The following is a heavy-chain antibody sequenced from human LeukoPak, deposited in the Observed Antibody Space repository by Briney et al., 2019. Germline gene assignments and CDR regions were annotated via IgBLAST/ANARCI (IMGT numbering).Heavy chain of an antibody. J-gene: IGHJ4*02. D-gene: IGHD6-6*01. V-gene: IGHV3-74*01. Sequence: GSLTLSCASSGFSFSSYWMHWVRQAPGKGLMWVSRINSDGGSTSYAHSVRGRFSISRDNAKNTLSLQMTSLTAEDTAVYYCARGLSGYASSLGYWGQGTLVTVSA. CDR1: GFSFSSYW. CDR2: INSDGGST. CDR3: ARGLSGYASSLGY.